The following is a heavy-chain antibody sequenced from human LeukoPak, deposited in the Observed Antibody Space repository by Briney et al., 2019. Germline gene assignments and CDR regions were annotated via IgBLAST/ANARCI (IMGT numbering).Heavy chain of an antibody. D-gene: IGHD3-16*01. CDR3: ASGGRTGFGY. V-gene: IGHV1-18*01. CDR1: GYTLTELS. J-gene: IGHJ4*02. CDR2: ISAYNGNT. Sequence: ASVKVSCKVSGYTLTELSMHWVRQAPGQGLEWMGWISAYNGNTNYAQKLQGRVTMTTDTSTSTAYMELRSLRSDDTAVYYCASGGRTGFGYWGQGTLVTVSS.